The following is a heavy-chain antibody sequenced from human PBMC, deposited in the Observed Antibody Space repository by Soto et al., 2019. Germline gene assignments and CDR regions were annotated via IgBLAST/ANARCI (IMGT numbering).Heavy chain of an antibody. J-gene: IGHJ4*02. CDR1: GDTFSSYT. CDR3: AGRYGDRDY. Sequence: QVQLVQSGAEVKKPGSSVKVSCKASGDTFSSYTISWVRQAPGQGLEWMGRIIPILGIGSYAQKFQGRVTITADKSTSTAYMELSSLRSEDTAVYYCAGRYGDRDYWGQGPLVTVSS. CDR2: IIPILGIG. V-gene: IGHV1-69*02. D-gene: IGHD4-17*01.